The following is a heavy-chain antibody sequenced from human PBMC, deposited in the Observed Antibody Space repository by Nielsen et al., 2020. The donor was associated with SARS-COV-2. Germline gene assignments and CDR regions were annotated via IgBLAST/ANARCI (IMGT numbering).Heavy chain of an antibody. CDR1: GYTFTSYY. V-gene: IGHV1-46*01. CDR3: ARDNGVGATLEAFDI. J-gene: IGHJ3*02. Sequence: ASVKVSCKASGYTFTSYYMHWVRQAPGQGLEWMGIINPSGGSTSYAQKFQGRVTMTRDTSTSTVYMELSSLRSEDTAVYYCARDNGVGATLEAFDIWGQGTMVTVSS. D-gene: IGHD1-26*01. CDR2: INPSGGST.